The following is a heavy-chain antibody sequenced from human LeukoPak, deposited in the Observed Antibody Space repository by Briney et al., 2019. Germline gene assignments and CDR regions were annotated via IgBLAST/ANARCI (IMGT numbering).Heavy chain of an antibody. CDR1: GGSISSGSYS. V-gene: IGHV4-61*02. CDR2: IYTSGST. CDR3: ARLTSGYYPYYFDH. J-gene: IGHJ4*02. Sequence: PSETLSLTCTVSGGSISSGSYSWSWIRQPAGKGLEWIGRIYTSGSTNYNPSLKSRVTISVDTSKNQFSLKLSSVTAADTAVYYCARLTSGYYPYYFDHWGQGTLVTVSS. D-gene: IGHD3-22*01.